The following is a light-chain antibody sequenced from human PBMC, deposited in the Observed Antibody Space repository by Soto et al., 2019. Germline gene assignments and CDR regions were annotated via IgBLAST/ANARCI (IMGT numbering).Light chain of an antibody. Sequence: DIMMTQSPATLAVVAVKIATLSCRASVSVRTDLAWYQQKPGQAPRLLIYGASSRATGIPDRFSGGGSGTEFTLTICSLQSEDSAFYYCQQYNKWPITFGQGARLEIK. CDR1: VSVRTD. V-gene: IGKV3D-15*01. CDR2: GAS. CDR3: QQYNKWPIT. J-gene: IGKJ5*01.